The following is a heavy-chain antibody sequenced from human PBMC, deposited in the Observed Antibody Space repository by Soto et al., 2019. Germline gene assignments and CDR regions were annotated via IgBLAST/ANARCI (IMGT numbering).Heavy chain of an antibody. CDR3: ARGRGYSGDDHYYYFDMDV. CDR1: GGTFNNYP. Sequence: QVQLVQSGAEVKKPASSVKVSCKASGGTFNNYPITWVRQAPGEGLEWMGGSISIFGTANYAQNFQGRVTISVDESTSTVYMELSSLRSEDTAVYYCARGRGYSGDDHYYYFDMDVWGQGTTVTVSS. CDR2: SISIFGTA. J-gene: IGHJ6*02. D-gene: IGHD5-12*01. V-gene: IGHV1-69*01.